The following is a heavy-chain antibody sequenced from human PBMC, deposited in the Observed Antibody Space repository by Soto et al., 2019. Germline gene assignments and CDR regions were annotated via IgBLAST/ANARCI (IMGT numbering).Heavy chain of an antibody. Sequence: GGSLRLSCAASGFTVSSNYMSWVRQAPGKGLEWVSVIYSGGSTYYADSVKGRFTISRHNSKNTLYLQMNSLRAEDTAVYYCARGYGDYLSWFDPWGQGTLVTVSS. CDR1: GFTVSSNY. CDR3: ARGYGDYLSWFDP. V-gene: IGHV3-53*04. D-gene: IGHD4-17*01. CDR2: IYSGGST. J-gene: IGHJ5*02.